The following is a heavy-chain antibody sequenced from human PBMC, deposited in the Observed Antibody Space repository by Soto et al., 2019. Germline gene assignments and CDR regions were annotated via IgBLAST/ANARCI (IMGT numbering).Heavy chain of an antibody. J-gene: IGHJ4*02. V-gene: IGHV3-23*01. CDR3: AKTFRGGGNYPYFFDY. CDR2: VNSGGDKT. Sequence: EVPLLESGGGLVQPGGSLRLSCAASGFTFSSFAMSWVRQAPGKGLEWVSAVNSGGDKTFYADSVRGRFTISRDNSKNTLYLQANSLRAEDTALYYCAKTFRGGGNYPYFFDYWGQGTLATVSS. CDR1: GFTFSSFA. D-gene: IGHD1-26*01.